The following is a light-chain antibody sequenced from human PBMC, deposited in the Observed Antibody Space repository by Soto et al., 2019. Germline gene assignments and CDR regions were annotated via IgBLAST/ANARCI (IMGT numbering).Light chain of an antibody. CDR2: DTS. CDR1: QTIGRNY. Sequence: EIVLTQSQGTLSLSPGETATLSCRASQTIGRNYLAWYQQKPGQAPRLLIFDTSTRATGIPDRFSGSGSGTDFTLTISRLEPEDFAVYYCEQYGSSPRTFAQGTKVAIK. CDR3: EQYGSSPRT. V-gene: IGKV3-20*01. J-gene: IGKJ1*01.